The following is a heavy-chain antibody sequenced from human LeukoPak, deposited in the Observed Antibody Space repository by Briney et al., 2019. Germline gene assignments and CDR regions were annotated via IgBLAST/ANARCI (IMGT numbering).Heavy chain of an antibody. CDR1: GYTFTGYY. CDR3: ARDLPVARIDF. Sequence: GASVKVSCRASGYTFTGYYVHWVRQVPGQGLEWMGWINPNSGGTNFPQNFQGRVTMTRDTSITTAYMELSRLTSDDTAVYYCARDLPVARIDFWGQGTLVTVSS. D-gene: IGHD6-19*01. V-gene: IGHV1-2*02. CDR2: INPNSGGT. J-gene: IGHJ4*02.